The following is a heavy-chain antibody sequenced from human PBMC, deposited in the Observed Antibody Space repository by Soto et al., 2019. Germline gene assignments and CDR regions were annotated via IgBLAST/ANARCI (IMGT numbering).Heavy chain of an antibody. CDR3: AKEVRSMIVVVITSFDY. V-gene: IGHV3-23*01. J-gene: IGHJ4*02. CDR2: ISGSGGST. D-gene: IGHD3-22*01. Sequence: GGSLRLSCAASGFPFSSYAMSWVRQAPGKGLEWVSAISGSGGSTYYADSVKGRFTISRDNSKNTLYLQMNSLRAEDTAVYYCAKEVRSMIVVVITSFDYWGQGTLVTVSS. CDR1: GFPFSSYA.